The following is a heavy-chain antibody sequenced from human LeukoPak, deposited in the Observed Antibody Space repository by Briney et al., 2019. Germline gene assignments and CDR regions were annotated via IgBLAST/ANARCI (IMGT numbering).Heavy chain of an antibody. Sequence: SETLSLTCSVSGDSISTYSWSWIRQSPGTGLEWIVYIHSSGHPDYHPSLKGRVTISVDTPQNHFSLKLNSVPAPYTAVYYYARSSAGSGHDAFDIWGQGTMVTVSS. CDR2: IHSSGHP. CDR1: GDSISTYS. CDR3: ARSSAGSGHDAFDI. D-gene: IGHD3-10*01. V-gene: IGHV4-59*12. J-gene: IGHJ3*02.